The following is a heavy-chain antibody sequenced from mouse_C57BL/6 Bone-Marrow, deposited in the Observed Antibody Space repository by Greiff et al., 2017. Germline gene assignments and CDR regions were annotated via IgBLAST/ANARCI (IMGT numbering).Heavy chain of an antibody. Sequence: VKLVESGPGLVQPSQSLSITCTVSGFSLTSYGVHWVRQSPGKGLEWLGVIWSGGSTDSTAAFISRLSISKDNSKSQVFFKMNSLQADDTAIYYCARNSYYYGGYAMDYWGQGTSVTVSS. D-gene: IGHD1-1*01. V-gene: IGHV2-2*01. J-gene: IGHJ4*01. CDR2: IWSGGST. CDR1: GFSLTSYG. CDR3: ARNSYYYGGYAMDY.